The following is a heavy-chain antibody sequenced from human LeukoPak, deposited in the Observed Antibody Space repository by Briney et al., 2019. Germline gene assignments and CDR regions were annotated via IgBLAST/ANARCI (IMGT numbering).Heavy chain of an antibody. D-gene: IGHD3-22*01. CDR2: ISGSGGST. V-gene: IGHV3-23*01. CDR3: AKDLDRGPFDY. CDR1: GFTFSSYA. Sequence: GGSLRLSCAASGFTFSSYAISWVRQAPGKGLEWVSAISGSGGSTYYAGAVKGRFTISRDNSKNTLYQQMNSLRAEDTAVYYCAKDLDRGPFDYWGQGTLVTVSS. J-gene: IGHJ4*02.